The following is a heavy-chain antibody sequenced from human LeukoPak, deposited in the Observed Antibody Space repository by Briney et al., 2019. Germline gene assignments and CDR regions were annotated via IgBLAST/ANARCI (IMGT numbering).Heavy chain of an antibody. J-gene: IGHJ4*02. CDR1: GVSVSTTY. Sequence: SATLSLTCTVSGVSVSTTYWGWIRQPAGKGLEWVGRIYDGGRTNYRPSLRSRVTMSVDTSKNQCSLKLSSLTDAETAVYYCARDRGMAAIIVPGPYFDYWGQGTLVTVSS. V-gene: IGHV4-4*07. CDR3: ARDRGMAAIIVPGPYFDY. CDR2: IYDGGRT. D-gene: IGHD5-24*01.